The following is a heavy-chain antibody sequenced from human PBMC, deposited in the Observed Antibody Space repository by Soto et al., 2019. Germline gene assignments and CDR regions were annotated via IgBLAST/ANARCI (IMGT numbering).Heavy chain of an antibody. J-gene: IGHJ1*01. Sequence: PGGSRRLSCPASGITFTNAWVGWVRQAPGKGVEWIGRLKSRRDGGTSDFAAPVKGRFSISKDESRNTRYLQMNSLKSEDTAVYHCTTDGGVTAYPLFWGWGQGT. CDR1: GITFTNAW. CDR2: LKSRRDGGTS. D-gene: IGHD2-21*02. CDR3: TTDGGVTAYPLFWG. V-gene: IGHV3-15*01.